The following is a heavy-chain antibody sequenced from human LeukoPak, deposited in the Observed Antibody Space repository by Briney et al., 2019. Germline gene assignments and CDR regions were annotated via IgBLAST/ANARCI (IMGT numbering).Heavy chain of an antibody. V-gene: IGHV5-10-1*01. D-gene: IGHD4-17*01. CDR2: IDPSDSYT. CDR1: GYSFTTYW. CDR3: ARDINYGDYPNYQY. J-gene: IGHJ4*02. Sequence: GESLNISCKGSGYSFTTYWIGWVRQMPGKGLEWMGRIDPSDSYTNYSPSFQGHVTISADKSISTAYLQWSSLKASDTAMYYCARDINYGDYPNYQYWGQGTLVTVSS.